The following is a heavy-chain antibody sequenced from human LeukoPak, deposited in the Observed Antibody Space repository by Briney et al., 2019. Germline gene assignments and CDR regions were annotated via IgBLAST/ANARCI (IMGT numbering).Heavy chain of an antibody. CDR1: GFTFSSYA. V-gene: IGHV3-23*01. J-gene: IGHJ4*02. Sequence: GGSLRLSCAASGFTFSSYAMSWVRQAPGKGLEWVSAISGSGGSTYYADSVKGRFTISRDNSKNTLYLQMNSLRAEDTAVYYCAKSMTAVTTLEIDYWGQGTLVTVSS. D-gene: IGHD4-17*01. CDR2: ISGSGGST. CDR3: AKSMTAVTTLEIDY.